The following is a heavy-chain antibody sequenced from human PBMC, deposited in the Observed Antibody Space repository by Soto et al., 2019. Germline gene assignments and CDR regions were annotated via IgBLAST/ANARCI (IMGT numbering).Heavy chain of an antibody. CDR1: GGTFSSYT. V-gene: IGHV1-69*08. D-gene: IGHD2-8*01. Sequence: QVQLVQSGAEVKKPGSSVKVSCKASGGTFSSYTISWVRQAPGQGLEWMGRIIPILGIANYAQKFQGRVTITADKSTSTDYKELSSLRAEDTAEYYCAREGRYVNCTNGVCSANYYYYMDVWGKGTTVTVSS. J-gene: IGHJ6*03. CDR2: IIPILGIA. CDR3: AREGRYVNCTNGVCSANYYYYMDV.